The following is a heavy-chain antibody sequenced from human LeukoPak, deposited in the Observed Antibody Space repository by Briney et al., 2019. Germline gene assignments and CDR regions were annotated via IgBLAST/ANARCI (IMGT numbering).Heavy chain of an antibody. CDR3: AKCLMYYYDSSPDY. Sequence: GGSLRLSCAASGFTFSSYAMHWVRQAPGKGPEWVAVISNDGSNKYYADSVKGRVTISRDNSKNTLYLQMNSLRAEDTAVYYCAKCLMYYYDSSPDYWAREPWSPSPQ. CDR2: ISNDGSNK. D-gene: IGHD3-22*01. V-gene: IGHV3-30*18. J-gene: IGHJ4*02. CDR1: GFTFSSYA.